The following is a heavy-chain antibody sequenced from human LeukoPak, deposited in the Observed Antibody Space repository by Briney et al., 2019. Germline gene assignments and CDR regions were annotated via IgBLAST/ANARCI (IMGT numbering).Heavy chain of an antibody. Sequence: SETLSLTCTVSGGSISSYYWSWIRQPAGKGLEWIWRIYTSGSTNYNPSLKSRVTMSVATSKNQISLKPSSVTAADTAVYSCARAKAVYYYMDVWGKGTTVTVSS. CDR1: GGSISSYY. J-gene: IGHJ6*03. CDR3: ARAKAVYYYMDV. V-gene: IGHV4-4*07. CDR2: IYTSGST. D-gene: IGHD6-19*01.